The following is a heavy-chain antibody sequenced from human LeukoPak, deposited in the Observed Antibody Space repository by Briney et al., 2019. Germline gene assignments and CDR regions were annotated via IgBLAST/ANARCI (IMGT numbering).Heavy chain of an antibody. CDR1: GFTFNTYD. CDR2: IRFDGSNT. J-gene: IGHJ4*02. CDR3: TGDFDY. Sequence: GGSLRHSCAASGFTFNTYDMHWVRQAPGKGLEWVALIRFDGSNTSYADSVKGRFTISRDNSKNTLYLQMNSLRADDTAVYYCTGDFDYWGQGTLVTVSS. V-gene: IGHV3-30*02.